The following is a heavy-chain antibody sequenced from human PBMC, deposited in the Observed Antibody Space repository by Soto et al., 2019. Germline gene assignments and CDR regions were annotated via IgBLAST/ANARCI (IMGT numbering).Heavy chain of an antibody. CDR1: GGSFSGYY. D-gene: IGHD3-3*01. V-gene: IGHV4-34*01. J-gene: IGHJ5*02. CDR2: INHSGST. CDR3: ARGLEGFLEWLFKAAWFDP. Sequence: SETLSLTCAVYGGSFSGYYWSWIRQPPGKGLEWIGEINHSGSTNYNPSLKSRVTISVDTSKNQFSLKLSSVTAADTAVYYCARGLEGFLEWLFKAAWFDPWGQGTLVTVSS.